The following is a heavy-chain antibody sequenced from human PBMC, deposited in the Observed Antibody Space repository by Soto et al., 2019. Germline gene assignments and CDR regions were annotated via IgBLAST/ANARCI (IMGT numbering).Heavy chain of an antibody. CDR2: IWYDGSNK. CDR3: ATDPVSVTGPKGPGHSSGLQPQPYYFDY. Sequence: TGGSLRLSCAASGFTFSSYGMHWVRQAPGKGLEWVAVIWYDGSNKYYADSVKGRFTISRDNSKNTLYLQMNSLRAEDTAVYYCATDPVSVTGPKGPGHSSGLQPQPYYFDYWGQGTLVTVSS. D-gene: IGHD3-22*01. J-gene: IGHJ4*02. V-gene: IGHV3-33*01. CDR1: GFTFSSYG.